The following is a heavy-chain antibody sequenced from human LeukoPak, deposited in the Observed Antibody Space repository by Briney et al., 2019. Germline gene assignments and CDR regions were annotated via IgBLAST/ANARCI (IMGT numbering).Heavy chain of an antibody. CDR1: GGSMSPYH. Sequence: KPSETLSLTCTVSGGSMSPYHWGWIRQPPGKGLEWTGYIYYSGSTNYNPSLNSRVTISVDTSKNQFSLRLSSVTAADTAVYYCARFRPVGIAAAGVSWFDPWGQGTLVTVSS. V-gene: IGHV4-59*01. CDR3: ARFRPVGIAAAGVSWFDP. J-gene: IGHJ5*02. D-gene: IGHD6-13*01. CDR2: IYYSGST.